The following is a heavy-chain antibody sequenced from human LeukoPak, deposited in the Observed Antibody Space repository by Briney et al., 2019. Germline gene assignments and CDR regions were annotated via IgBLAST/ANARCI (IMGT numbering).Heavy chain of an antibody. V-gene: IGHV1-2*02. D-gene: IGHD3-3*01. CDR2: INPNSGAT. Sequence: EASVKVSFKASGYTFTDYYIHWVRQAPGQGLEWMGWINPNSGATNYAQKFQGRVTMTRDTSINTAYMELSRLISDDTAVYYCARRFTVSAYTFDDWGQETLVTVSS. CDR1: GYTFTDYY. CDR3: ARRFTVSAYTFDD. J-gene: IGHJ4*02.